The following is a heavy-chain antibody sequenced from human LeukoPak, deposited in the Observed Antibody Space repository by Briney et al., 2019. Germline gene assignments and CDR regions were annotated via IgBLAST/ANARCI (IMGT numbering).Heavy chain of an antibody. CDR3: ARDRGHSSSRYNWRGVRGMDV. J-gene: IGHJ6*02. CDR1: GGTFSSYA. Sequence: ASVKVSCKASGGTFSSYAISWVRQAPGQGLEWMGGIIPIFGTANYAQKFQGRVTITADESTSTAYMELSSLRSEDTAVYYCARDRGHSSSRYNWRGVRGMDVWGQGTTVTVSS. V-gene: IGHV1-69*13. CDR2: IIPIFGTA. D-gene: IGHD6-13*01.